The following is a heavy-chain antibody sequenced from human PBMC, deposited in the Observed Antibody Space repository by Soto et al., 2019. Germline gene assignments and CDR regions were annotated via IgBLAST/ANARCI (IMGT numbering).Heavy chain of an antibody. CDR3: ARGSFSSSSSWFDH. J-gene: IGHJ5*02. D-gene: IGHD6-6*01. CDR2: IYYSGRT. Sequence: AXETLSLTCTVSGCSISSGGYYWSWIRQHPGKGLEWIGYIYYSGRTYHNPSLHSRVSIAVDTTENQFSLKLTSVTAADTSVYYCARGSFSSSSSWFDHWGRGTLVTVSS. V-gene: IGHV4-31*03. CDR1: GCSISSGGYY.